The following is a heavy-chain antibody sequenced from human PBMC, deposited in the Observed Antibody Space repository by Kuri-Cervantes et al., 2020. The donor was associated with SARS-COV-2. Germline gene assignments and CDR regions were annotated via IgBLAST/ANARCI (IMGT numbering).Heavy chain of an antibody. Sequence: LRLSCTVSGGSISSGGYYWSWIRQPPGKGLEWIGYIYHSGSTYYNPSLKSRVTISVDRSKNQFSLKLSSVTAADTAVYYCARAGSYLDAFDIWGQGTMVTVSS. CDR2: IYHSGST. D-gene: IGHD1-26*01. CDR1: GGSISSGGYY. V-gene: IGHV4-30-2*01. J-gene: IGHJ3*02. CDR3: ARAGSYLDAFDI.